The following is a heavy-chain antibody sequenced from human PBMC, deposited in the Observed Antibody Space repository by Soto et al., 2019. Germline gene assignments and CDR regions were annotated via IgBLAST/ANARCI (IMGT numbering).Heavy chain of an antibody. CDR3: AKDRLATSYYFDK. D-gene: IGHD5-12*01. CDR1: GFTFTTFG. J-gene: IGHJ4*02. Sequence: GGSLRLSCAASGFTFTTFGMHWVRQPPGKGLEWVAVITHDGNNKFYADSVKGRFTISRDNSKNTVYLQMSSLKPEDTGIYFCAKDRLATSYYFDKWGQGILVTAS. V-gene: IGHV3-30*18. CDR2: ITHDGNNK.